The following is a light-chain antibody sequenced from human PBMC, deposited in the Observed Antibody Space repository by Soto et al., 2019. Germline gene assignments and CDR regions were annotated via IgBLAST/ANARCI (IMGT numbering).Light chain of an antibody. Sequence: QSVLPQPPSASGTPGQRVTISCSGSSSNIGSNTVNWYQQLPGTAPKLLIYSNNQRPSGVPARFSGSKSGTSASLAISGLQSEDEADYYCAAWEDSLNGVVFGGGTKLTVL. V-gene: IGLV1-44*01. CDR3: AAWEDSLNGVV. CDR1: SSNIGSNT. J-gene: IGLJ2*01. CDR2: SNN.